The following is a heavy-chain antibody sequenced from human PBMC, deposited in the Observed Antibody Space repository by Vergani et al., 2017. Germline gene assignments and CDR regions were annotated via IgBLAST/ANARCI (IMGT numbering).Heavy chain of an antibody. CDR1: GFTFSRYG. Sequence: VQLVESGGGVVQPGGSLRLSCAASGFTFSRYGIHWVRQAPGKGLEWIGRIRSKNDGGTADYAAPLKGRFTISRDDSKDSAFLLVNNLKTEDTAVYFCYTDYHDYWGQGTRVTVSS. CDR3: YTDYHDY. V-gene: IGHV3-15*01. J-gene: IGHJ4*02. CDR2: IRSKNDGGTA. D-gene: IGHD2-2*02.